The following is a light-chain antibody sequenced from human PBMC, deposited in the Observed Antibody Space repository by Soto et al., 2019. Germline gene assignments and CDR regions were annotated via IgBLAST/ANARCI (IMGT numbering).Light chain of an antibody. J-gene: IGKJ4*01. CDR1: QTVRNNY. V-gene: IGKV3D-20*02. Sequence: EFVLTQSPGTLSLSPGERATLSCRASQTVRNNYLAWYQQKPGQAPRLLIYDASSRATGIPDRFSGGGSGTDFTLTISRLEPEDFAVYYCQQGSKWPLTFGGGTKVDIK. CDR2: DAS. CDR3: QQGSKWPLT.